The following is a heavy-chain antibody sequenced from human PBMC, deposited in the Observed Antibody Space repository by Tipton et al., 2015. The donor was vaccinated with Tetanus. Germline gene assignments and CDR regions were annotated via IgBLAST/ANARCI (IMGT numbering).Heavy chain of an antibody. CDR3: AKECQLARVRVFDS. J-gene: IGHJ4*02. V-gene: IGHV3-30*18. D-gene: IGHD1-1*01. CDR2: VSFDGKTK. Sequence: SLRLSCAASGFRFSAHGMHWVRQAPGKGLEWAAVVSFDGKTKFYADSVKGRFDISRDNSKNTVYLQMDSLRPEDTGVYYCAKECQLARVRVFDSWGQGTLVTVSS. CDR1: GFRFSAHG.